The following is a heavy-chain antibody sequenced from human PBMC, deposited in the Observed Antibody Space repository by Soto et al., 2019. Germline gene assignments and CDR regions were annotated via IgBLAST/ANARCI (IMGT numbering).Heavy chain of an antibody. J-gene: IGHJ6*02. V-gene: IGHV1-18*01. CDR3: AMVDVYVTPSPQDV. D-gene: IGHD3-16*01. Sequence: QVQLVQSGAEVKNPGASVKVSCKASGYTFTRYGIGWARQAPGQGLEWMGWINTYNGNTNYAQNVQGRXTLTTDTSTSTAYMELRSLRSNDTAIYYCAMVDVYVTPSPQDVWGQGTTVIVSS. CDR2: INTYNGNT. CDR1: GYTFTRYG.